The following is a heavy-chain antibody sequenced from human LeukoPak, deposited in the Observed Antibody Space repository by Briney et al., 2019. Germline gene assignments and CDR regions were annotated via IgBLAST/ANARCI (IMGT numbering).Heavy chain of an antibody. J-gene: IGHJ4*02. CDR3: ARDIGIAARHFDY. V-gene: IGHV3-21*01. D-gene: IGHD6-6*01. Sequence: PGGSLRPSCAASGFTFSSYSMNWVRQAPGKGLEWVSSISSSSSYIYYADSVKGRFTISRDNAKNSLYLQMNSLRAEDTAVYYCARDIGIAARHFDYWGQGTLVTVSS. CDR2: ISSSSSYI. CDR1: GFTFSSYS.